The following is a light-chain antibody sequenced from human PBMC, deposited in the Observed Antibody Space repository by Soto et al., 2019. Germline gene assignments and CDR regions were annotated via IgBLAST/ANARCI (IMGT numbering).Light chain of an antibody. CDR1: SGYSNYK. J-gene: IGLJ2*01. V-gene: IGLV9-49*01. Sequence: QPVLTQPPSASASLGASVTLTCTLSSGYSNYKVDWYQQRPGKGPRFVMRVGTGGIVGSKGDGIPDRFSVLGSGLNRYLTIKNIQGEDESDYHCGADHGSGSNFVVVFGGGTKLTVL. CDR3: GADHGSGSNFVVV. CDR2: VGTGGIVG.